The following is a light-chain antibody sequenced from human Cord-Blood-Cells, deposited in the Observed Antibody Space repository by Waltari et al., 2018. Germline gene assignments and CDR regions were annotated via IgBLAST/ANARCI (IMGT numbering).Light chain of an antibody. CDR3: SSYTSSSTLVV. CDR1: SSAVGGYNY. Sequence: QSALTQPASVSGSPGQSITISCTGTSSAVGGYNYVPWYQQHPGKAPKPMIYDVSNRPSGVSNRFSGSKSGNTASLTISGLQAEDEADYYCSSYTSSSTLVVFGGGTKLTVL. J-gene: IGLJ2*01. V-gene: IGLV2-14*01. CDR2: DVS.